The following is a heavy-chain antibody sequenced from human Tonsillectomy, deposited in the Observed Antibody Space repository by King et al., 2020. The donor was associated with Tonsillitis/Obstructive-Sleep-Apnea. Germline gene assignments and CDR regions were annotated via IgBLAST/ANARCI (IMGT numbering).Heavy chain of an antibody. CDR2: IKRDGCEK. D-gene: IGHD2-15*01. CDR3: ARDLSYCSGGSCYDRFDY. J-gene: IGHJ4*02. CDR1: GFTFTTYW. Sequence: VQLVESGGGLVQPGGSLRLSCAGSGFTFTTYWMTWVRQAPGKGLEWVANIKRDGCEKNYVDSVKGRFTISRDNAKNSLYLQMNSLRAEDTAVYYCARDLSYCSGGSCYDRFDYWGQGTLVTVSS. V-gene: IGHV3-7*01.